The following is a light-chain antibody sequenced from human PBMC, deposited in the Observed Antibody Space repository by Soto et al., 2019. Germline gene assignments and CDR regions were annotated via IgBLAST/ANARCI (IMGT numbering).Light chain of an antibody. CDR3: QSYDSSLGGVV. V-gene: IGLV1-40*01. CDR2: NNN. Sequence: QSVLTQPPSVSGAPGERVAISCTGSSSNVGAGYDVHWYQQLPGTAPKLLTYNNNNRPSGVPDRFSGSRSGTSASLAITGLQADDEADYHCQSYDSSLGGVVFGGGTKLTVL. CDR1: SSNVGAGYD. J-gene: IGLJ3*02.